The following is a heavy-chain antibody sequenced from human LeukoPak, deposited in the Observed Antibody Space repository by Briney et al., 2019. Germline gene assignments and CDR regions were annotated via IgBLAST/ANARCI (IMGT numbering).Heavy chain of an antibody. J-gene: IGHJ4*02. D-gene: IGHD3-10*01. V-gene: IGHV3-64D*06. Sequence: GGSLRLSCSASGFTFSRYAMHCVRQAPGKGLEYVSAISSNGGSTYYADSVKGRFTISRDNSRNTLHLQMSSLRVEDTAVYYCVKDSSSGSYFDYWGQGTLVTDSS. CDR1: GFTFSRYA. CDR3: VKDSSSGSYFDY. CDR2: ISSNGGST.